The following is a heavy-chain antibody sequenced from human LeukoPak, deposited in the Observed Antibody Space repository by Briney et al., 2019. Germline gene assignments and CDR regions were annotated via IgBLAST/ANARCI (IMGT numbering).Heavy chain of an antibody. CDR1: GGSISSYY. J-gene: IGHJ6*03. CDR2: IYYSGST. CDR3: ARGRSMVLVTYYYYMDV. D-gene: IGHD4/OR15-4a*01. Sequence: SETLSLTCTVSGGSISSYYWSWIRQPPGKGLEWLGYIYYSGSTNYNPSLKSRVTISVDTSKNQFSLKLSSVTAADTAVYYCARGRSMVLVTYYYYMDVWGKGTTVTVSS. V-gene: IGHV4-59*01.